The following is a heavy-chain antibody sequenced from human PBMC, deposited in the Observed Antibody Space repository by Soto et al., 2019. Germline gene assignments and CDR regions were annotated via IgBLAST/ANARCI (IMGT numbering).Heavy chain of an antibody. Sequence: PGGSLRLSCAASGFIFSSYGMHWVRQAPGKGLEWVAVIWYDGSNKYYADSVKGRFTISRDNSKNTLFLQMNSLRAEDTAVYYCARGSGTTHYYGMDVWGQGTTVTVYS. CDR3: ARGSGTTHYYGMDV. J-gene: IGHJ6*02. CDR1: GFIFSSYG. CDR2: IWYDGSNK. V-gene: IGHV3-33*01. D-gene: IGHD1-7*01.